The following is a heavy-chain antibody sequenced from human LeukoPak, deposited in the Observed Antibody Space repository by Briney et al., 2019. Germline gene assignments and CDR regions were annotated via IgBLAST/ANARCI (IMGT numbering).Heavy chain of an antibody. Sequence: SETLSLTCTVSGGSISSSSYYWGWIRQPPGKGLEWIGSIYYSGSTYYNPSLKSRVTISVDTSKNQFSLKLSSVTAADTAVYYCARDRMGYCSGGSCYYYYGMGVWGQGTTVTVSS. V-gene: IGHV4-39*07. J-gene: IGHJ6*02. CDR2: IYYSGST. D-gene: IGHD2-15*01. CDR3: ARDRMGYCSGGSCYYYYGMGV. CDR1: GGSISSSSYY.